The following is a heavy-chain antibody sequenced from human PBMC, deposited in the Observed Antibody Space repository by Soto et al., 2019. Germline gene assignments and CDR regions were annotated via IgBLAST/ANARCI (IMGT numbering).Heavy chain of an antibody. CDR1: GYTFTGYY. J-gene: IGHJ6*02. Sequence: ASVKVSCKASGYTFTGYYMHWVRQAPGQGLEWMGWINPNSGGTNYAQKFQGRVTMTRDTSISTAYMELSRLRSDDTAVYYCASNGRLGTAIRIFGGVNPRAEYYYGVEVWAQGTTVTVPS. CDR2: INPNSGGT. CDR3: ASNGRLGTAIRIFGGVNPRAEYYYGVEV. D-gene: IGHD3-3*01. V-gene: IGHV1-2*02.